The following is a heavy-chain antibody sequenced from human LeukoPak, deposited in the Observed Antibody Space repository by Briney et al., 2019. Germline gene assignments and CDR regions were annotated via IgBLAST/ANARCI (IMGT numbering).Heavy chain of an antibody. V-gene: IGHV3-33*01. J-gene: IGHJ4*02. CDR1: GFTFSSYG. D-gene: IGHD1-26*01. CDR2: IWYDDNNK. CDR3: ARDGSPGEYYFDY. Sequence: GGSLRLSCAASGFTFSSYGMHWVRQAPGKGLEWVAVIWYDDNNKYYADSLKGRFIISRDNSKNTLYLQMNSLRAEDTAVYYCARDGSPGEYYFDYWGQGTLVTVSS.